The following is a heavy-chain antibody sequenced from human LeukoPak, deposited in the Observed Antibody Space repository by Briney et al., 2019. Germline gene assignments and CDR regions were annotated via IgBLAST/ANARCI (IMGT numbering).Heavy chain of an antibody. J-gene: IGHJ6*03. CDR1: GGSISSYY. CDR2: IYTSGST. CDR3: ARFRPPAAYYYYYMDV. Sequence: SATLSLTCTVSGGSISSYYWSWIRQPPGKGLESIGYIYTSGSTNYNPSLKSRVTISVDTSKNQFSLKLGSVTAADTAVYYCARFRPPAAYYYYYMDVWGKGTTVTVSS. D-gene: IGHD6-6*01. V-gene: IGHV4-4*09.